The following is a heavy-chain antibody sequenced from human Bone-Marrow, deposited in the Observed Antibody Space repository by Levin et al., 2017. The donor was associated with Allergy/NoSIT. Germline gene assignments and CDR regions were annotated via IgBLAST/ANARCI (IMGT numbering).Heavy chain of an antibody. CDR1: GFSVSSNY. J-gene: IGHJ4*02. CDR3: ARAPEAVAGTVDY. Sequence: GESLKISCAASGFSVSSNYMSWVRQAPGKGLEWVSIIYSGGNTYYADSVKGRFTISRDNSKNTLYLQMNSLRAEDTAVYYCARAPEAVAGTVDYWGQGTLVTVSS. V-gene: IGHV3-53*01. D-gene: IGHD6-19*01. CDR2: IYSGGNT.